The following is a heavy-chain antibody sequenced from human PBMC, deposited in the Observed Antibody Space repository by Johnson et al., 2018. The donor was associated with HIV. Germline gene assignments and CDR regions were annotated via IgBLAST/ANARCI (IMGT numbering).Heavy chain of an antibody. V-gene: IGHV3-7*05. J-gene: IGHJ3*02. CDR2: IKYDGIEI. Sequence: VYLVESGGGLVQPGGSLRLSCVASGFTFRSYWMNWVRQAPGKGPQWLANIKYDGIEIYYDDSVKGRFTFSRDNAKNALYLQMNSLRVEDTAIYYCARGWGGQQPIWGQGTMVTVSS. CDR1: GFTFRSYW. CDR3: ARGWGGQQPI. D-gene: IGHD3-16*01.